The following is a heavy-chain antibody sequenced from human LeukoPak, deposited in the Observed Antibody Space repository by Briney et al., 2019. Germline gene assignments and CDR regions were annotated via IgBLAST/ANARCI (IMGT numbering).Heavy chain of an antibody. D-gene: IGHD5-12*01. CDR1: GFTVSSNY. Sequence: GGSLRLSCAASGFTVSSNYMSWVRQAPGKGLEWVSVIYSGGSTYYADSVKGRFTISRDNSKNTLYLQMNSLRAEDTAVYYCARDRPSRGYSGHVSYEDYYYGMDVWGQGTTVTVSS. CDR2: IYSGGST. V-gene: IGHV3-66*01. CDR3: ARDRPSRGYSGHVSYEDYYYGMDV. J-gene: IGHJ6*02.